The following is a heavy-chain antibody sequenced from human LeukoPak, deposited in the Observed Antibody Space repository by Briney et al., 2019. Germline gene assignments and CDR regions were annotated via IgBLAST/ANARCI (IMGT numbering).Heavy chain of an antibody. V-gene: IGHV4-59*01. J-gene: IGHJ4*02. D-gene: IGHD6-19*01. CDR3: AREHSSGWSDY. CDR1: GASISSYY. CDR2: IYYSGST. Sequence: SETLSLTCSVSGASISSYYWSWIRQPPGKGLEWIGYIYYSGSTNYNPSLKSRVTISVDTSKNQFSLKLSSVTAADTAVYYCAREHSSGWSDYWGQGTLVTVSS.